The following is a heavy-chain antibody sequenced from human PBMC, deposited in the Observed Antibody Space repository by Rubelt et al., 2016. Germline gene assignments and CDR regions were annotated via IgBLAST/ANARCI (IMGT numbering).Heavy chain of an antibody. CDR2: IDAGNGDT. V-gene: IGHV1-3*01. CDR3: ARANHGDYEDY. D-gene: IGHD4-17*01. CDR1: GYTFTNYG. J-gene: IGHJ4*02. Sequence: QVQLVQSGAEVKKPGASVKVSCKASGYTFTNYGMHWVRQAPGQRLEWMGWIDAGNGDTKYSQKLNDRGSITRNASANPAYMELSSLRSEDTAVYYCARANHGDYEDYWGQGTLVTVSS.